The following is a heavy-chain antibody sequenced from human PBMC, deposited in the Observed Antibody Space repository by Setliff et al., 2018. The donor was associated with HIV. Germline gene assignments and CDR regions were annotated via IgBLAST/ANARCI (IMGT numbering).Heavy chain of an antibody. D-gene: IGHD3-9*01. J-gene: IGHJ5*02. CDR1: GFTFSIHG. CDR3: ARDNGRYFDRGWFDP. Sequence: GGSLRLSCAASGFTFSIHGMHWVRQAPGKGLEWVAFIRNDGSDINYADSVKGRFTISRDNSKYTLYLQMNSLRAEDTAVYYCARDNGRYFDRGWFDPWGQGALVTVSS. CDR2: IRNDGSDI. V-gene: IGHV3-30*02.